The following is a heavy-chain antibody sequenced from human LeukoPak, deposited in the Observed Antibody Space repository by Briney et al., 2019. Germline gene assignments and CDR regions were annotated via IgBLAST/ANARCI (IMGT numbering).Heavy chain of an antibody. V-gene: IGHV3-66*02. CDR2: IYSGGST. CDR1: GFTVSSNY. D-gene: IGHD3-10*01. J-gene: IGHJ5*02. Sequence: GGSLRLFCAASGFTVSSNYMSWVRQAPGKGLEWVSVIYSGGSTYYSDSVKGRFTISRDNSKNTLYLQMNSLRAGDTAVYYCARDTGFYYGSGGPTWGQGTLVTVSS. CDR3: ARDTGFYYGSGGPT.